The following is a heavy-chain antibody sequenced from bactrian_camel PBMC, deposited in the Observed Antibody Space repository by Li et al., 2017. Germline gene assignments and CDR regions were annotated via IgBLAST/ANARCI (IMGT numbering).Heavy chain of an antibody. V-gene: IGHV3S55*01. CDR3: AADGRVCSRLDPEDYYY. CDR1: VITVDDYC. CDR2: IDRARRT. J-gene: IGHJ4*01. D-gene: IGHD1*01. Sequence: HVQLVESGGGSVQAGESLRLSCGASVITVDDYCMGWFRQAPGKARERVATIDRARRTTYADSVKGRFTISQDNAKNSLYLQMNSLKPEDTAMYYCAADGRVCSRLDPEDYYYWGQGTQVTVS.